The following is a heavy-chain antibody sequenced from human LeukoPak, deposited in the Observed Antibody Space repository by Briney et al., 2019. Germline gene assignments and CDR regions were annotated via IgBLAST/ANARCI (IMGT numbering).Heavy chain of an antibody. Sequence: GGSLRLSCAASGFTFSNAWMSWVRQAPGKGLEWVGRIKSKTDGGTTDYAAPVKGRFTISRDDSKNTLYLQMNSLKTEDTAVYYCTTGVYYYDSSGPLDYWGQGTLVTVSS. J-gene: IGHJ4*02. CDR2: IKSKTDGGTT. CDR3: TTGVYYYDSSGPLDY. D-gene: IGHD3-22*01. V-gene: IGHV3-15*01. CDR1: GFTFSNAW.